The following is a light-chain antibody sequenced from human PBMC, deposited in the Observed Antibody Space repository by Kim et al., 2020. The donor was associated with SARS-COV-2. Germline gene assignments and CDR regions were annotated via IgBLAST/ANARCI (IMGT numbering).Light chain of an antibody. CDR3: QQYVTSFRT. J-gene: IGKJ2*01. CDR1: QSVTSNY. V-gene: IGKV3-20*01. Sequence: SPGERATLSSRASQSVTSNYLAWYQQNPGQPPRLLIYGASSRATGIPDRFSGSGSGTDFTLTISRLEPEDFAVYYCQQYVTSFRTFGQGTKLEI. CDR2: GAS.